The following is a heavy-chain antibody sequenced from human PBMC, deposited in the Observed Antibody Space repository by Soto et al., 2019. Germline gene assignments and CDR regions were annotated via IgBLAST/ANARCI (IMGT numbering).Heavy chain of an antibody. J-gene: IGHJ4*02. Sequence: GGSLRLSCAASGFTFSTSAMTWVRQAPGKGLEWVSGITGSGGSTYYADSVKGRFTISRDNSKNTLYLQMNSLRADDTAVYYCARATRDGAASLSRDYWGQGTLVTVSS. CDR2: ITGSGGST. CDR1: GFTFSTSA. D-gene: IGHD6-13*01. V-gene: IGHV3-23*01. CDR3: ARATRDGAASLSRDY.